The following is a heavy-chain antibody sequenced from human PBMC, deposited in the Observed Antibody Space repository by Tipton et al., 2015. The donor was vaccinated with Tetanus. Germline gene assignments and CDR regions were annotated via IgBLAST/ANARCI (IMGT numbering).Heavy chain of an antibody. J-gene: IGHJ4*02. CDR2: IYESGGT. Sequence: LRLSCTVSGGSIRGGTFYWGWIRQPPGKGLEWIGSIYESGGTYYIPSLKSRVTISVDTSKNQFSLNRNSMAAADTGVYYCARHQSGYFTPFDYWGQGNLVTVSS. CDR3: ARHQSGYFTPFDY. CDR1: GGSIRGGTFY. D-gene: IGHD3-3*01. V-gene: IGHV4-39*01.